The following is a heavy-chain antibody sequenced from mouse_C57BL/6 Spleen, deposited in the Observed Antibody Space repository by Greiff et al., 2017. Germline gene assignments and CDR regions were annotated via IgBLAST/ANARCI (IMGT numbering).Heavy chain of an antibody. CDR3: AREEARRLYAMDY. V-gene: IGHV1-64*01. J-gene: IGHJ4*01. CDR2: IHPNSGST. CDR1: GYTFTSYW. Sequence: QVQLQQPGAELVKPGASVKLSCKASGYTFTSYWMHWVKQRPGQGLEWIGMIHPNSGSTNYNEKFKSKATLTVDKSSSTAYMQLSSLTSEDSAVYYCAREEARRLYAMDYLGQGTSVTVSS.